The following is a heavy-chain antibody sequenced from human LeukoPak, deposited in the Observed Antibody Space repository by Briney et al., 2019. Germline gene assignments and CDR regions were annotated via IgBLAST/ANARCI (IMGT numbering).Heavy chain of an antibody. Sequence: PGGSLRLSCAASGFTFSDYDMSWIRQAPGEGLEWVSYISSSGNTKYYADSVKGRVTISRDNAKNSLHLQMNSLRAEDTAVYYCARDPGGSYYPNWFDPWGQGTLVAVSS. V-gene: IGHV3-11*04. D-gene: IGHD1-26*01. CDR3: ARDPGGSYYPNWFDP. CDR1: GFTFSDYD. CDR2: ISSSGNTK. J-gene: IGHJ5*02.